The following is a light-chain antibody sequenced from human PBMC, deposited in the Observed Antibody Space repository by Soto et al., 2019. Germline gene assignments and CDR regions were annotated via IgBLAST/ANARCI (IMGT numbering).Light chain of an antibody. CDR3: KQYYSTPVT. CDR2: WAS. CDR1: QSVLYSSNNKNY. J-gene: IGKJ2*01. V-gene: IGKV4-1*01. Sequence: DIVMTQSPDSLAVSLGERATINCKSSQSVLYSSNNKNYLAWYQQKPGQPPKQLIYWASTRESGVPDRFSGSGSGTDFTLAISSLQAEDVAVYYCKQYYSTPVTFGQGPKLEIK.